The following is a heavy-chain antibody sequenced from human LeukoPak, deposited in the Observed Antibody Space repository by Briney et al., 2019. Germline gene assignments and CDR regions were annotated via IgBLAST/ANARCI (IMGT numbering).Heavy chain of an antibody. J-gene: IGHJ6*02. V-gene: IGHV3-43D*03. CDR1: GFTFDAYT. CDR2: ISWDGGST. CDR3: AKDKVVRGGFYYGMDV. Sequence: GGSLRLSCAASGFTFDAYTMHWVRQAPGKGLEWVSLISWDGGSTYYADSVKGRFTISRDNSKNSLYLQMNSLRAEDTALYYCAKDKVVRGGFYYGMDVWGQGTTVTVSS. D-gene: IGHD3-10*01.